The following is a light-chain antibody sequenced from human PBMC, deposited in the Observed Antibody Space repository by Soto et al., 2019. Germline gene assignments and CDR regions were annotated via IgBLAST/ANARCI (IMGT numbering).Light chain of an antibody. Sequence: DIQMNQSPSSLSASVGDSVTITCRASQGISSYLNWYQQKPGKAPKLLIYGTSTLHSGVPSRFSGGASGMDFTLTISSLQPEDFATYFCQQSVSTPWTFGQGTQVE. CDR1: QGISSY. CDR3: QQSVSTPWT. V-gene: IGKV1-39*01. J-gene: IGKJ1*01. CDR2: GTS.